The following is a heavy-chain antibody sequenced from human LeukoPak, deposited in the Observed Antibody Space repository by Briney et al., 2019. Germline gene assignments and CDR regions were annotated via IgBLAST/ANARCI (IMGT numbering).Heavy chain of an antibody. V-gene: IGHV3-23*01. CDR3: ANGGLMVRGVIKHYYYYMDV. J-gene: IGHJ6*03. Sequence: PGGSLRLSCAASGFTFSSYAMSWVRQAPGKGLEWVSAISGSGGSTYYADSVKGRFTISRDNSKNTLYLQMNSLRAEDTAVYYCANGGLMVRGVIKHYYYYMDVWGKGTTVTISS. D-gene: IGHD3-10*01. CDR2: ISGSGGST. CDR1: GFTFSSYA.